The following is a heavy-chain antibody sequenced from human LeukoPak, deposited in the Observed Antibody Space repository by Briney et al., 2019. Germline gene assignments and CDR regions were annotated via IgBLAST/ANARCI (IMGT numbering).Heavy chain of an antibody. CDR1: GGSISSGDYY. CDR2: IYYSGST. D-gene: IGHD4-17*01. Sequence: SQTLSLTCTVSGGSISSGDYYWSWIRQPPGKGLEWIGYIYYSGSTYYNPSLKSRVTISVDTSKNQFSLKLSSVTAADTAVYYCARGSALTVTTDYWGQGTLVTVSS. J-gene: IGHJ4*02. V-gene: IGHV4-30-4*01. CDR3: ARGSALTVTTDY.